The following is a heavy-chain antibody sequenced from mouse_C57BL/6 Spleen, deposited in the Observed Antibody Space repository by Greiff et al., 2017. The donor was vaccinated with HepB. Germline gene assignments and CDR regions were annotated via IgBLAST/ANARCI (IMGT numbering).Heavy chain of an antibody. Sequence: QVQLQQSGAELVKPGASVKMSCKASGYTFTTYPIEWMKQNHGKSLEWIGNFHPYNDDTKYNEKFKGKATLTVEKSSSTVYLGLSRLTSDDSAVYYCARANYYGSSYWYFDVWGTGTTVTVSS. J-gene: IGHJ1*03. CDR1: GYTFTTYP. CDR2: FHPYNDDT. D-gene: IGHD1-1*01. CDR3: ARANYYGSSYWYFDV. V-gene: IGHV1-47*01.